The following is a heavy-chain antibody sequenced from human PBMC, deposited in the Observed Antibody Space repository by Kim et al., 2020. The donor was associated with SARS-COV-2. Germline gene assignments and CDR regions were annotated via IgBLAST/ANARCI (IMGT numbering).Heavy chain of an antibody. CDR3: ARAGGSWYRFVLDY. CDR1: GGSISTYF. J-gene: IGHJ4*02. V-gene: IGHV4-59*13. CDR2: IYYSGST. D-gene: IGHD6-13*01. Sequence: SETLSLICTVSGGSISTYFWSWIRQPPGKGLEWIGYIYYSGSTNYIPSLKSRVTISVDTSKNQFSLKLSSVTAADTAVYYCARAGGSWYRFVLDYWGQGTLVTVSS.